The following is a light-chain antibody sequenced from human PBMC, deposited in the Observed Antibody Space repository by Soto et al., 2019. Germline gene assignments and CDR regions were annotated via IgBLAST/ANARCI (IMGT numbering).Light chain of an antibody. V-gene: IGLV1-40*01. Sequence: QSVLTQPPSVSGAPGQRVTISCTGSRSNIGAGYDVHWYQQLPGTAPKLLISGNSNRPSGVPDRFSGSKSGTSASLAITGLQAEDKADYYCQSYDRSLRGVVFGGGTKLTVL. CDR3: QSYDRSLRGVV. CDR1: RSNIGAGYD. J-gene: IGLJ2*01. CDR2: GNS.